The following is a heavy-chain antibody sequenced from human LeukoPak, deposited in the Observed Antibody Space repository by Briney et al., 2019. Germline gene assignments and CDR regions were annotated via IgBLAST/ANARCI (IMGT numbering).Heavy chain of an antibody. J-gene: IGHJ3*02. CDR2: IYYSGST. D-gene: IGHD5-18*01. V-gene: IGHV4-59*01. Sequence: PSETLSLTCTVSGDSISSYYWSWIRQPPGKRLEWIGYIYYSGSTSYNPSLKSRVTISVDTSKNQISLKLSSVTAADTAVYYCARDLGVMVRAFDIWGQGTMVTVSS. CDR1: GDSISSYY. CDR3: ARDLGVMVRAFDI.